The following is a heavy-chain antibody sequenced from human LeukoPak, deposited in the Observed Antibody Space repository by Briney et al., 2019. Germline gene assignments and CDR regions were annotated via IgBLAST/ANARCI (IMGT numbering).Heavy chain of an antibody. J-gene: IGHJ3*01. Sequence: GGSLRLYCAASGFTFGSYTMSWVRHSPGRGLELVSAINGSGGVAFYADSVPGRFAISRDNTNNILYLQMNSLRAEDAAIYYCAKDASTATFSPDAFHVWGRGTMVTVSS. V-gene: IGHV3-23*01. CDR2: INGSGGVA. CDR1: GFTFGSYT. CDR3: AKDASTATFSPDAFHV. D-gene: IGHD2-15*01.